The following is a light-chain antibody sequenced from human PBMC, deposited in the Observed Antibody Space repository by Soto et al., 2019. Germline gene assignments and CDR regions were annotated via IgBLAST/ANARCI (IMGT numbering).Light chain of an antibody. V-gene: IGKV1-5*01. CDR2: DAS. CDR1: QSISSW. Sequence: HLAQSPSTLSASVGDRVTITCRASQSISSWLAWYLQKPGKAPKLLIYDASSLESGVPSRFSGSGSGTEFTLTISSLQPDDFAIYYCQQYNSYSRTFGQGTKVDIK. CDR3: QQYNSYSRT. J-gene: IGKJ1*01.